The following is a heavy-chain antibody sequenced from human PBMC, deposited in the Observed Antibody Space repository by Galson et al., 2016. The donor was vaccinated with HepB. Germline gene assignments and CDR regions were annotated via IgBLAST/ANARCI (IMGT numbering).Heavy chain of an antibody. Sequence: SVKVSCKASGDTFGRFDIAWVRQASGQGLEWMGWISPKTGNIGYAQKFRGRVTLTSNTSTMTAYMELTSLKSEDTAVYYCARGDHDYNNYDYWLDPWGQGSLVIVSS. CDR3: ARGDHDYNNYDYWLDP. D-gene: IGHD4-11*01. V-gene: IGHV1-8*01. J-gene: IGHJ5*02. CDR2: ISPKTGNI. CDR1: GDTFGRFD.